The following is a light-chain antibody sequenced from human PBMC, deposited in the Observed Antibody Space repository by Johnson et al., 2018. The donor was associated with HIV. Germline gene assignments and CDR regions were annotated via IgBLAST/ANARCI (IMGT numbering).Light chain of an antibody. CDR3: KTWDSRLSVGHV. V-gene: IGLV1-51*02. CDR2: ENN. Sequence: TQPPSVSAAPGQKVTISCSGSTSNIGNNYVSWYRQLPGTAPKLLIYENNKRPSEIPDRISGSKSGTSATLGITGLQTGDEADYYCKTWDSRLSVGHVFGTGTKVTVL. J-gene: IGLJ1*01. CDR1: TSNIGNNY.